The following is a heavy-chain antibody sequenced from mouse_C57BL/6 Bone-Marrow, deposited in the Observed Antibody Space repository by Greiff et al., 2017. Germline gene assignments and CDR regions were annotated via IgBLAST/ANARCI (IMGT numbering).Heavy chain of an antibody. CDR3: ARYDYGSSSFAY. D-gene: IGHD1-1*01. CDR2: IYPGSGNT. V-gene: IGHV1-76*01. CDR1: GYTFTDYY. J-gene: IGHJ3*01. Sequence: QVHVKQSGAELVRPGASVKLSCKASGYTFTDYYINWVKQRPGQGLEGIARIYPGSGNTYYNEKFKGKATLTAEKSSSTAYMQLSSLTSEDSAVYFCARYDYGSSSFAYWGQGTLVTVSA.